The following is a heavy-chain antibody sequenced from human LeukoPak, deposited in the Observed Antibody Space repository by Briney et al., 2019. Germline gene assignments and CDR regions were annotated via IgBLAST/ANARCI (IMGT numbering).Heavy chain of an antibody. CDR3: ASLGYGAGSYYSDY. J-gene: IGHJ4*02. D-gene: IGHD3-10*01. CDR2: ISFSNSPI. CDR1: GFAFSRTH. Sequence: GGSLRLSCAASGFAFSRTHMNWVRQAPGKGLEWLSYISFSNSPIYYADSVRGRFTISRDNAKNSVYLQMNSLRAEDTAVYHCASLGYGAGSYYSDYWGQGALVTVSS. V-gene: IGHV3-48*01.